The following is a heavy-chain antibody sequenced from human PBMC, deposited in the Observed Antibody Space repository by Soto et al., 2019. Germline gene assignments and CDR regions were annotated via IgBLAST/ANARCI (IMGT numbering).Heavy chain of an antibody. CDR1: GGSISSSSYY. D-gene: IGHD3-22*01. V-gene: IGHV4-39*01. CDR2: IYYSGST. CDR3: MLGSGWKDFDY. Sequence: LSLTCTVSGGSISSSSYYWGWIRQPPGKGLEWIGSIYYSGSTYYNPSLKSRVTISVDTSKNQFSLKLSSVTAADTAVYYCMLGSGWKDFDYWGQGTLVTSPQ. J-gene: IGHJ4*02.